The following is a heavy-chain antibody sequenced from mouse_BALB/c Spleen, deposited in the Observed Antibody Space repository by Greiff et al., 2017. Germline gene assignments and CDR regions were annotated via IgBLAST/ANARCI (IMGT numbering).Heavy chain of an antibody. D-gene: IGHD2-14*01. J-gene: IGHJ3*01. CDR3: ARWGYDSAWFAY. CDR1: GYAFSSYW. V-gene: IGHV1-80*01. Sequence: QVQLQQSGAELVRPGSSVKISCKASGYAFSSYWMNWVKQRPGQGLEWIGQIYPGDGDTNYNGKFKGKATLTADKSSSTAYMQLSSLTSEASAVYFCARWGYDSAWFAYWGQGTLVTVSA. CDR2: IYPGDGDT.